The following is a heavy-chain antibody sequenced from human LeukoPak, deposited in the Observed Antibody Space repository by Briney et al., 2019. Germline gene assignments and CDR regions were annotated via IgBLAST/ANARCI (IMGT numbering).Heavy chain of an antibody. Sequence: KPSETLSLTCAVSGGSMRNYYCSWIRQPPGKGLEWIGYTYDSGSSSYNPSLRSRVSISIDTSKNQFSLNLSSVTAADTAVYYCARGWASSWYYFDFWGQGTLVTVSS. CDR1: GGSMRNYY. CDR2: TYDSGSS. J-gene: IGHJ4*02. CDR3: ARGWASSWYYFDF. D-gene: IGHD2-2*01. V-gene: IGHV4-59*01.